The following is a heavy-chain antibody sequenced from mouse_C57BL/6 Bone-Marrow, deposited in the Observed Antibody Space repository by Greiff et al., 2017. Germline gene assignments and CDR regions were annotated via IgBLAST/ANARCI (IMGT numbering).Heavy chain of an antibody. J-gene: IGHJ2*01. CDR1: GYTFTSYW. D-gene: IGHD2-3*01. CDR3: ARRGVYDVYVLFGN. V-gene: IGHV1-52*01. CDR2: IDPSDSET. Sequence: QVQLQQPGAELVRPGSSVKLSCKASGYTFTSYWMHWVKQRPIQGLEWIGNIDPSDSETHYNQKFKDKATLTVDKSSSTAYVQLSSLTSEDSAVYYGARRGVYDVYVLFGNWGQGTTLTVSS.